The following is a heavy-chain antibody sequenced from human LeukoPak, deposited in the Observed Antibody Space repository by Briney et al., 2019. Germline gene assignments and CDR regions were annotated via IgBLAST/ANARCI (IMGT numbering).Heavy chain of an antibody. J-gene: IGHJ4*02. V-gene: IGHV6-1*01. D-gene: IGHD6-13*01. CDR3: ERGVKQLVP. Sequence: SQTLSLTCAISGDSVSSNSAAWNWIRQSPSIGLEWLGRTYYRAKWYNDYAVSVKSRITINPDTSKNQFSLQLNSVTPEDTAVYYCERGVKQLVPWGQGTLVTVSS. CDR1: GDSVSSNSAA. CDR2: TYYRAKWYN.